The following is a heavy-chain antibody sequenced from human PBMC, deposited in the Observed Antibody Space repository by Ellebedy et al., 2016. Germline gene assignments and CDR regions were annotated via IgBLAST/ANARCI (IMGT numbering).Heavy chain of an antibody. CDR2: INHSGST. CDR1: GGSFSGYY. J-gene: IGHJ6*02. Sequence: GSLRLXXAVYGGSFSGYYWSWIRQPPGKGLEWIGEINHSGSTNYNPSLKSRVTISVDTSKNQFSLKLSSVTAADTAVYYCARGGGGGNYVYYYGMDVWGQGTTVTVSS. D-gene: IGHD1-7*01. CDR3: ARGGGGGNYVYYYGMDV. V-gene: IGHV4-34*01.